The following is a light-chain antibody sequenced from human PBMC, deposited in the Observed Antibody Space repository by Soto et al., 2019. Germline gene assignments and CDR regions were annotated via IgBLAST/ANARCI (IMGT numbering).Light chain of an antibody. CDR1: MSNIGSDT. CDR2: RSN. V-gene: IGLV1-44*01. CDR3: ASWDASLNGWV. J-gene: IGLJ3*02. Sequence: QSALTQPPSASGTPGQRVTISCSGSMSNIGSDTVNWYQQLPGTAPKLLIHRSNQRPSGVPGRFSGSKSGTSASLAISGLQPEDEADYHCASWDASLNGWVFGGGTKVTVL.